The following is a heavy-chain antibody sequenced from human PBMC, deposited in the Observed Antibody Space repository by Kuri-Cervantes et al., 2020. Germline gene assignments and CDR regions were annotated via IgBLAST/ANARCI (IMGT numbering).Heavy chain of an antibody. V-gene: IGHV3-7*01. CDR3: ARDDAAEDWLLTSLYYFDY. J-gene: IGHJ4*02. CDR2: IKQDGSEK. D-gene: IGHD3/OR15-3a*01. CDR1: GFTFSSYW. Sequence: GSLRLSCAASGFTFSSYWMSWVRQAPGKGLEWVANIKQDGSEKYYVDSVKGRFTISRDNAKNSLYLQMNSLRAEDTAVYYCARDDAAEDWLLTSLYYFDYWGQGTLVTVSS.